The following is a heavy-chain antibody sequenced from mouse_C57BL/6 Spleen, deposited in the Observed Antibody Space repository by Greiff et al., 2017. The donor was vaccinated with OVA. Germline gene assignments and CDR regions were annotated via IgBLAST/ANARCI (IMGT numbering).Heavy chain of an antibody. CDR1: GYTFTSYW. D-gene: IGHD4-1*01. J-gene: IGHJ4*01. CDR3: ARDPGTAMDY. CDR2: IYPGSGST. Sequence: QVQLQQPGAELVKPGASVKMSCKASGYTFTSYWITWVKQRPGQGLEWIGDIYPGSGSTNSNEKFKSKATLTVDTSSSTAYMHLSSLTSEDSAGYYCARDPGTAMDYWGQGTSVTVSA. V-gene: IGHV1-55*01.